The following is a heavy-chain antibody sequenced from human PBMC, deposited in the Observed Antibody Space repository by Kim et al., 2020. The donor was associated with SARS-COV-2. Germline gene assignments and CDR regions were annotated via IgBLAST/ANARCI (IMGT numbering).Heavy chain of an antibody. V-gene: IGHV5-51*02. CDR1: GYSFANYW. J-gene: IGHJ4*02. CDR2: GHPIDSTI. D-gene: IGHD2-21*01. CDR3: STYIGGDYYSGHY. Sequence: GESLKISCQGSGYSFANYWTGWVRQVPGKGMEWMGIGHPIDSTILYGPSFQGRVTIFADKSISTAYLQRSSLTASDTAIYYCSTYIGGDYYSGHYWGKGT.